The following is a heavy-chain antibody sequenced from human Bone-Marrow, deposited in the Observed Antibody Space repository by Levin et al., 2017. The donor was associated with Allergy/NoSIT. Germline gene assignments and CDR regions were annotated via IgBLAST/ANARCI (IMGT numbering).Heavy chain of an antibody. V-gene: IGHV3-7*01. CDR1: GFNFGYFW. CDR2: IKPDGSEK. CDR3: ARENHTAWVDYYYYYGLDV. J-gene: IGHJ6*02. D-gene: IGHD2-21*02. Sequence: GGSLRLSCAASGFNFGYFWMSWVRQAPGKGLEWVANIKPDGSEKHYVDSVKGRFTISTDNAKNSLYLQMNSLRAEDTGVYFCARENHTAWVDYYYYYGLDVWGQGTTVTV.